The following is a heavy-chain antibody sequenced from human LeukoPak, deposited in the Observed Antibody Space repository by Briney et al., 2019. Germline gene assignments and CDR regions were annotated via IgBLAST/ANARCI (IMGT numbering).Heavy chain of an antibody. CDR3: AKGISRGSSSWVVVVILELFDY. Sequence: GGSLRLSCAASGFTFSSYAMSWVRQAPGKGLEWVSAISGSGGSTYYADSVKGRFTISRDNSKNTLYLQMNSLRAEDTAVYYCAKGISRGSSSWVVVVILELFDYWGQGTLVTVSS. J-gene: IGHJ4*02. V-gene: IGHV3-23*01. CDR1: GFTFSSYA. CDR2: ISGSGGST. D-gene: IGHD3-22*01.